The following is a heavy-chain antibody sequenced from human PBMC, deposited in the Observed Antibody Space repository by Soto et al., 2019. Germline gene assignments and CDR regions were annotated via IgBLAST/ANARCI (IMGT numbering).Heavy chain of an antibody. J-gene: IGHJ4*02. CDR1: GGTFSSYT. D-gene: IGHD3-10*01. V-gene: IGHV1-69*02. CDR2: IIPILRIT. CDR3: ACPNPHRGYGFRFDY. Sequence: QVQLVQSGAEVKKPWSSVKVSCKASGGTFSSYTISWVRQAPGQGLEWMGRIIPILRITNYAQKFPGRVTITTDKSTSTAYMELSSLRSETTAVYYGACPNPHRGYGFRFDYWGQGILVTVSS.